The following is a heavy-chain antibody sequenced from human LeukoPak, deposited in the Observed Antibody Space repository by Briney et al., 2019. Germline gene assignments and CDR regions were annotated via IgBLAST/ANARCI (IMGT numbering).Heavy chain of an antibody. D-gene: IGHD2-15*01. CDR1: GFTFSSYA. CDR3: AKDLFPVVGGGGYIDY. J-gene: IGHJ4*02. CDR2: ISGSGGST. Sequence: GGSLRLSCAASGFTFSSYAMSWVRQAPGKGLEWVSAISGSGGSTYYADSVKGRFTISRDNSKNTLYLQMNSLRAEDTAVYYCAKDLFPVVGGGGYIDYWGQGTLVTVSS. V-gene: IGHV3-23*01.